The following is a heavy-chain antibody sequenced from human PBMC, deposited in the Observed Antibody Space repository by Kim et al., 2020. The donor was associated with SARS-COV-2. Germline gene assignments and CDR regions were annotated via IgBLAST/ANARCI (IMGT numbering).Heavy chain of an antibody. J-gene: IGHJ6*02. V-gene: IGHV5-51*01. CDR3: ARQQWLVRVGMDV. CDR1: GYSFTSYW. Sequence: GESLKISCKGSGYSFTSYWIGWVRQMPGKGLEWMGIIYPGDSDTRYSPSFQGQVTISADKSISTAYLQWSSLKASDTAMYYCARQQWLVRVGMDVWGQGTTVTVSS. CDR2: IYPGDSDT. D-gene: IGHD6-19*01.